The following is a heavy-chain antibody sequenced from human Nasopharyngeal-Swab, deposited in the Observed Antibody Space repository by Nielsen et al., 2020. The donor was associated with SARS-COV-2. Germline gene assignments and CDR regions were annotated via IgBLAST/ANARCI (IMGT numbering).Heavy chain of an antibody. D-gene: IGHD1-26*01. J-gene: IGHJ6*03. Sequence: GESLKISCAASGFTFSHYAMHWVRQAPGKGLEWVAVILYGGSDKNYADSVKGRFTISRDNSKNTLYLQMNSLRAEDTAVYYCARADRGGSYFSEYYYYMDVWGKGTTVTVSS. V-gene: IGHV3-30*03. CDR1: GFTFSHYA. CDR3: ARADRGGSYFSEYYYYMDV. CDR2: ILYGGSDK.